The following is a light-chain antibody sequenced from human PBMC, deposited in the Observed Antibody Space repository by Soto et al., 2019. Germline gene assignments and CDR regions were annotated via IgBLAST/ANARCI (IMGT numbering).Light chain of an antibody. V-gene: IGKV3-15*01. J-gene: IGKJ1*01. CDR2: GAS. CDR1: QSVSSN. Sequence: EMALTQSPATLSVSPGERAALSCLASQSVSSNLAWYQQKPGQAPRLLIYGASTRATGIPARFSGSGSGREFTLTISSLQSEDFAVYYCRQYNNWPRTFGQGTKVDIK. CDR3: RQYNNWPRT.